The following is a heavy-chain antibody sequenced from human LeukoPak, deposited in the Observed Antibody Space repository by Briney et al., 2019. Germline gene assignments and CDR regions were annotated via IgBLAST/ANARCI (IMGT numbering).Heavy chain of an antibody. CDR1: GFTFSSYS. J-gene: IGHJ4*02. D-gene: IGHD6-13*01. CDR2: ISSSSSYI. V-gene: IGHV3-21*01. CDR3: ARAEYSSSWYPFDY. Sequence: GSLRLSCAASGFTFSSYSMNWVRQAPGKGLEWVSSISSSSSYIYYADSVKGRFTISRDNAKSSLYLQMNSLRAEDTAVYYCARAEYSSSWYPFDYWGQGTLVTVSS.